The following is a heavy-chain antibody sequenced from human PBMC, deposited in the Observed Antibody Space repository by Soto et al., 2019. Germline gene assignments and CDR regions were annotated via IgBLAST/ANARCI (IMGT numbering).Heavy chain of an antibody. CDR2: IYSSGSP. CDR3: ARGSYDILTGFRMYGLDV. V-gene: IGHV4-59*01. J-gene: IGHJ6*02. CDR1: GGSISGYY. Sequence: QVQLQESGPGLVKPSETLSLTCTVSGGSISGYYWSWIRQPPGKGLEWIGYIYSSGSPNYNPSLKSRVTISVDTSKNPFSLEVTSVTAADTAVYYCARGSYDILTGFRMYGLDVWGQGTTVTVSS. D-gene: IGHD3-9*01.